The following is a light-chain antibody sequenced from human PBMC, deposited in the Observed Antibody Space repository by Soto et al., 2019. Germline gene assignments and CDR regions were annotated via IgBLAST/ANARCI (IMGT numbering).Light chain of an antibody. CDR2: GAT. V-gene: IGKV3D-15*01. CDR3: QMYNNWVAT. J-gene: IGKJ4*01. CDR1: QSISSN. Sequence: EILMTQSRAILSVSSGETVTPSCRANQSISSNLAWYQQKPGHTPRLLIYGATTRATGIPARFSGSGSGTDFTLTINSLQSEDFAVYYCQMYNNWVATFGGGTKVDIK.